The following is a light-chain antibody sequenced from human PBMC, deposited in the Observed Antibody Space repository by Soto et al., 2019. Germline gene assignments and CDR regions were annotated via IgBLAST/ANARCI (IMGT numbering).Light chain of an antibody. CDR2: DAS. J-gene: IGKJ1*01. Sequence: DIQMTQSPSTLSASVGDRVTITCRASQSISSWLAWYHQKPGKANKLMIYDASSLESGVTSRLSGSGSAAEFNLTISSLQHDEFATYYCQQYNSYATWKFGQGTKLDIK. V-gene: IGKV1-5*01. CDR3: QQYNSYATWK. CDR1: QSISSW.